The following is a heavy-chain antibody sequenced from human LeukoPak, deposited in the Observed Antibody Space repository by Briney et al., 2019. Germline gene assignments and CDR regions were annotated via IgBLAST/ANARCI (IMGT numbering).Heavy chain of an antibody. J-gene: IGHJ6*02. V-gene: IGHV4-34*01. Sequence: PSETLSLTCAVYGGSFSGYYWSWIRQPPGKRLEWIGEINHSGSTNYNPSLKSRVTISVDTSKNQFSLKLSSVTAADTAVYYCARGSGSSYYYYYGMDVWGRGTTVTVSS. CDR1: GGSFSGYY. CDR2: INHSGST. CDR3: ARGSGSSYYYYYGMDV. D-gene: IGHD3-10*01.